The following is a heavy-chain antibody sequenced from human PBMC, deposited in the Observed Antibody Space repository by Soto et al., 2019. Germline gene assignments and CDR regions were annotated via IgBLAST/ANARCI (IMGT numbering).Heavy chain of an antibody. CDR1: GGSLSNYG. V-gene: IGHV1-69*12. J-gene: IGHJ6*02. CDR2: IIPVFGTP. Sequence: QVQLVQSGAEVKKPGSSVKVSCKASGGSLSNYGISWVRQAPGQGLEWMGAIIPVFGTPNYAQKFQDRVTITADESTTTVYMEVRSLTSEDTAVYYCARGDATKIVVTTYYGMDVWGHGTTVTVSS. D-gene: IGHD3-22*01. CDR3: ARGDATKIVVTTYYGMDV.